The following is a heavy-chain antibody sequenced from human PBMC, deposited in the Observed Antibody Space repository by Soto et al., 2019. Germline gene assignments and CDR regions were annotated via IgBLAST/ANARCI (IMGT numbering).Heavy chain of an antibody. J-gene: IGHJ5*02. CDR3: ARDPSRYIAAAGNWFDP. Sequence: GSLRLSCAASGFTFSSYGMHWVRQAPGKGLERVAVIWYDGSNKYYADSVKGRFTISRDNSKNTLYLQMNSLRAEDTAVYYCARDPSRYIAAAGNWFDPWGQGTLVTVSS. D-gene: IGHD6-13*01. CDR2: IWYDGSNK. CDR1: GFTFSSYG. V-gene: IGHV3-33*01.